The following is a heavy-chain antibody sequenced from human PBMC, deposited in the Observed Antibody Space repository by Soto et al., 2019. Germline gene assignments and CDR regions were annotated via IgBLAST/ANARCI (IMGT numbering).Heavy chain of an antibody. Sequence: QVQLQESGPGLVKPSQTLSLTCTVSGGSISSNDYYWSWIRQPPGKGLEWIGYIHYRGYTYYNPSLKRRVSILVDTSKKQFSLTLSSVTAADTAVYYCARRSMLRVNFFDYWGRGTLVTVSS. CDR1: GGSISSNDYY. CDR2: IHYRGYT. CDR3: ARRSMLRVNFFDY. J-gene: IGHJ4*02. D-gene: IGHD2-8*01. V-gene: IGHV4-30-4*01.